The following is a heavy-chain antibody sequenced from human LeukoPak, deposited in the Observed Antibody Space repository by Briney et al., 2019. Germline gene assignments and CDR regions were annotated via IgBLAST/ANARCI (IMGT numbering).Heavy chain of an antibody. Sequence: GASVKVSCKASGGTFSSYAISWVRQAPGQGLEWMGRIIPILGIANYAQKFQGRVTITADKSTSTAYMELSSLRSEDTAVYYCARGPPEYQLLGKMLSNCYYCYDMDVWGQGTTVTVSS. D-gene: IGHD2-2*01. J-gene: IGHJ6*02. CDR1: GGTFSSYA. V-gene: IGHV1-69*04. CDR2: IIPILGIA. CDR3: ARGPPEYQLLGKMLSNCYYCYDMDV.